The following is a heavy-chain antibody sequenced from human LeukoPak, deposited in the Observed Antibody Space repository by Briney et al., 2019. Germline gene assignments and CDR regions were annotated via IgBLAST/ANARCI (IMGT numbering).Heavy chain of an antibody. V-gene: IGHV3-11*01. J-gene: IGHJ4*02. CDR1: GFTFSNYW. Sequence: TGGSLRLSCAASGFTFSNYWMNWIRQAPGKGLEWVSYISSSGNTIYYADSVKGRFTISRDNPKNSLYLQMNSLRAEDTAVYYCARGGNWYYGSDFDYWGQGTLVTVSS. CDR3: ARGGNWYYGSDFDY. D-gene: IGHD1-7*01. CDR2: ISSSGNTI.